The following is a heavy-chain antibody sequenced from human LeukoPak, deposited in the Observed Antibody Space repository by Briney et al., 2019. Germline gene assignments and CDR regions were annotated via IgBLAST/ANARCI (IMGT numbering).Heavy chain of an antibody. CDR1: GFIFSRYW. CDR3: ARDGGRKEDY. CDR2: IKQDGSEK. J-gene: IGHJ4*02. Sequence: GGSLRLSCAASGFIFSRYWMSWVRQAPGKGLEWVANIKQDGSEKYYVDSVKGRFTISRDNAKNSLYLQMNSLRAEDTAVYYCARDGGRKEDYWGQGTLVTVSS. V-gene: IGHV3-7*01.